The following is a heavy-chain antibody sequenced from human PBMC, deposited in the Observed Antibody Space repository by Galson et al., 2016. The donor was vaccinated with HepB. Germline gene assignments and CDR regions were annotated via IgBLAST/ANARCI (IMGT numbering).Heavy chain of an antibody. Sequence: TLSLTCTVSGGSISSGDYYWSWIRQHPGKGLEWIGYMFYSGSTYYNPSLKSRVSISVDTSKNQFSLKLSSVTAADTAVYYCAGSKVVPVAIGGTWFDPWGQGTLVTVSS. J-gene: IGHJ5*02. D-gene: IGHD2-2*01. CDR2: MFYSGST. CDR3: AGSKVVPVAIGGTWFDP. V-gene: IGHV4-31*03. CDR1: GGSISSGDYY.